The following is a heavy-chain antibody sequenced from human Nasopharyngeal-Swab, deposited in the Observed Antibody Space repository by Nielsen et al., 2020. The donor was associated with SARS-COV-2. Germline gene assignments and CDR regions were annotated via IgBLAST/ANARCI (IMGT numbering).Heavy chain of an antibody. D-gene: IGHD2-15*01. J-gene: IGHJ6*02. CDR3: ARGGVVVAASLDV. Sequence: GGSLRLSCAASGFTVSSNYMSWVRQAPGKGLEWVSYISSSGSTIYYADSVKGRFTISRDNAKNSLYLQMNSLRAEDTAVYYCARGGVVVAASLDVWGQGATVTVSS. CDR2: ISSSGSTI. V-gene: IGHV3-11*04. CDR1: GFTVSSNY.